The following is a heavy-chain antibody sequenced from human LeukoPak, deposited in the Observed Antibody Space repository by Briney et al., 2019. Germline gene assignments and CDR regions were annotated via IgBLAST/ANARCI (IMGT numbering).Heavy chain of an antibody. V-gene: IGHV3-23*01. CDR3: AKDIHHWGSDH. D-gene: IGHD7-27*01. J-gene: IGHJ4*02. CDR2: INKNGDET. CDR1: GFSFSGTY. Sequence: GGSLRLSCAASGFSFSGTYMSWVRQAPGEGLEWVSGINKNGDETFYADSVKGRFTISRDNSKSTLFLQVSSPRAEDTAMYYCAKDIHHWGSDHWGQGTLVTVS.